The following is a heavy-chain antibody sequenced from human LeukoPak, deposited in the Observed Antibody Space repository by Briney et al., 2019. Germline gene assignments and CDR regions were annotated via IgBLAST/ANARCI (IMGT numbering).Heavy chain of an antibody. V-gene: IGHV4-30-2*01. Sequence: SETLSLTCTVSGGSISSGGYYWSWIRQPPGTGLEWIGYIYHSGSTYYNPSLKSRVTISVDRSKNQFSLKLSSVTAADTAVYYCAREVSGDFWSGYYTGIDYWGQGTLVTVSS. CDR2: IYHSGST. J-gene: IGHJ4*02. D-gene: IGHD3-3*01. CDR1: GGSISSGGYY. CDR3: AREVSGDFWSGYYTGIDY.